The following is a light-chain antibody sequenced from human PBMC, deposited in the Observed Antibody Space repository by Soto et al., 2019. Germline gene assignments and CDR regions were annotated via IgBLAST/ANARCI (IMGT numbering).Light chain of an antibody. CDR1: QSVSTK. J-gene: IGKJ1*01. CDR2: DAS. V-gene: IGKV3-15*01. Sequence: EILMTQSPATLSVSPGETATLSCRASQSVSTKLAWYQQKPGQAPRLLINDASTRATGVPARFSGWGSGTDFTLTINRVEPEDFAVYFCQQYAGSPRTFGQGTKVDI. CDR3: QQYAGSPRT.